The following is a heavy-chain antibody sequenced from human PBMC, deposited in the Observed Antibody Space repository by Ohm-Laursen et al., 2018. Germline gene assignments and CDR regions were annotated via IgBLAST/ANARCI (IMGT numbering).Heavy chain of an antibody. Sequence: SLRLSCAASGFTFSSYWIHWVRQAPGKGLGWVSRINSDGSSTSYADSVKGRFTISRDNAKNTLYLQMNSLRAEDTAVYYCARGVPYGMDVWGQGTTVTVSS. CDR3: ARGVPYGMDV. J-gene: IGHJ6*02. V-gene: IGHV3-74*01. CDR2: INSDGSST. CDR1: GFTFSSYW.